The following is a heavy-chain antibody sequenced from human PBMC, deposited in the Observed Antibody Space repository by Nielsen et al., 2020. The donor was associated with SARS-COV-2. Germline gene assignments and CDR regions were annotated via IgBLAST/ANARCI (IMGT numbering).Heavy chain of an antibody. J-gene: IGHJ4*02. CDR3: ARDPGYGD. V-gene: IGHV3-23*01. Sequence: GESLKISCAASGFTFGNFAMSWVRQAPGKGLEWVSAIVVSGGGRYHADSVKGRFTISRDNAKNSLYLQMNSLRDEDTAVYYCARDPGYGDWGQGTLVTVSS. CDR1: GFTFGNFA. CDR2: IVVSGGGR. D-gene: IGHD4-17*01.